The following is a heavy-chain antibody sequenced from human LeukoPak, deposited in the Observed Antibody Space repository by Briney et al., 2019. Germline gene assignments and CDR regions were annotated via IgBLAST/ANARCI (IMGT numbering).Heavy chain of an antibody. CDR2: MNPNSGNT. Sequence: ASVKVSCKASEYTFTSYDINWVRQATGQGLEWMGWMNPNSGNTGYAQKFQGRVTMTRNTSISTAYMELSSLRSEDTAVYYCARVERSVTMIVVVIDYWGQGTLVTVSS. CDR3: ARVERSVTMIVVVIDY. J-gene: IGHJ4*02. D-gene: IGHD3-22*01. CDR1: EYTFTSYD. V-gene: IGHV1-8*01.